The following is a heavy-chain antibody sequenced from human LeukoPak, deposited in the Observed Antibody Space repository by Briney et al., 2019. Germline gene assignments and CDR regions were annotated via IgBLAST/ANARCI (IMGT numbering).Heavy chain of an antibody. V-gene: IGHV3-49*04. D-gene: IGHD2-2*01. Sequence: GGSLRLSCTASGFTFGDYAMSWVRQAPGKGLEWVGFIRSKAYGGTTEYAASVKGRFTISRDDSKSIAYLQMNSLKTEDTAVYHCTRIYCSSTSCFYYFDYWGQGTLVTVSS. CDR2: IRSKAYGGTT. J-gene: IGHJ4*02. CDR3: TRIYCSSTSCFYYFDY. CDR1: GFTFGDYA.